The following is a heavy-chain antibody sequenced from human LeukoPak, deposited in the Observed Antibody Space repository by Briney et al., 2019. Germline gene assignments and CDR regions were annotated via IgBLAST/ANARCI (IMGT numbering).Heavy chain of an antibody. CDR2: IYYSGST. CDR1: GASISNSDYY. V-gene: IGHV4-31*03. J-gene: IGHJ4*02. CDR3: ARVDSCSGGSCYYRLFDY. D-gene: IGHD2-15*01. Sequence: SETLSLTCTVSGASISNSDYYWSWIRQHPGKGLEWIGYIYYSGSTYYNPSLKSRVSISVDTSKNQFSLKLSSVTAADTAVYYCARVDSCSGGSCYYRLFDYWGQGTLVTVSS.